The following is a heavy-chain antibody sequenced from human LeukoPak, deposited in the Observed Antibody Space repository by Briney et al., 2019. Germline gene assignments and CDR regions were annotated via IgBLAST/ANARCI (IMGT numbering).Heavy chain of an antibody. V-gene: IGHV4-39*01. D-gene: IGHD2-21*02. CDR1: GGSITNTRYY. CDR2: IFYTGTT. CDR3: VRRVSGDVELFNYFDY. Sequence: KPSETLSLTCTVSGGSITNTRYYWGWIRQPPGKGLEWLGSIFYTGTTYYNPSLKSRVTISVDTSKNQFSLKLNSVTAADTAVYYCVRRVSGDVELFNYFDYWGQGTLVTVSS. J-gene: IGHJ4*02.